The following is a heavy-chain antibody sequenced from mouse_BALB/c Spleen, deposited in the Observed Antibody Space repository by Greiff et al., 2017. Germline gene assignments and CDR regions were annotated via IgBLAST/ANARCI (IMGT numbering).Heavy chain of an antibody. D-gene: IGHD1-1*01. CDR2: ISSGGSYT. J-gene: IGHJ3*01. CDR3: ARDYYGSSYWIAY. CDR1: GFTFSSYG. Sequence: EVQLVESGGDLVKPGGSLKLSCAASGFTFSSYGLSWVRQTPDKRLEWVATISSGGSYTYYPDSVKGRFTISRDNAKNTLYLQMSSLKSEDTAMYYCARDYYGSSYWIAYWGEGTLVTVSA. V-gene: IGHV5-6*01.